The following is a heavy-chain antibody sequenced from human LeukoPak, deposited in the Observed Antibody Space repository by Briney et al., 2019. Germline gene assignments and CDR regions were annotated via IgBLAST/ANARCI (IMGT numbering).Heavy chain of an antibody. D-gene: IGHD3-22*01. CDR2: ISSSSSYI. Sequence: GGSLRLSCAASGFTFSSYSMNWVRQAPGKGLEWVSSISSSSSYIYYADSVKGRFTISRDNAKNSLYLQMNSLRAEDTAVYYCAREKNYYDSSGYPYYFDYWGQGTLVTVSS. V-gene: IGHV3-21*01. CDR1: GFTFSSYS. CDR3: AREKNYYDSSGYPYYFDY. J-gene: IGHJ4*02.